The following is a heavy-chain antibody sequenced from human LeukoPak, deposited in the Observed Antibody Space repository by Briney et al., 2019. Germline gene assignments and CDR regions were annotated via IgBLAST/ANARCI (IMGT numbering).Heavy chain of an antibody. V-gene: IGHV4-34*01. CDR1: GGSISSYY. Sequence: SETLSLTCTVSGGSISSYYWSWIRQPPGKGLEWIGEINHSGSTSYNPSLKSRVTISEDTSKNQFSLKLSSVTAADTGVYYCARGLTESRRYFDSWGQRTLVTVSS. CDR2: INHSGST. CDR3: ARGLTESRRYFDS. J-gene: IGHJ4*02.